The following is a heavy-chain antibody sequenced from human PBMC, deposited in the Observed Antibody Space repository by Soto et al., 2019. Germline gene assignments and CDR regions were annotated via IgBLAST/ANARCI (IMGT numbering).Heavy chain of an antibody. CDR2: ISYDGSNK. CDR1: GFTFSSYA. J-gene: IGHJ3*02. V-gene: IGHV3-30-3*01. D-gene: IGHD3-22*01. CDR3: ARDVEEPTYYYDSSGPLAFDI. Sequence: QVQLVESGGGVVQPGRSLRLSCAASGFTFSSYAMHWVRQAPGKGLEWVAVISYDGSNKYYADSVKGRFTISRDNSKNTLYLQMNSLRAEDTAVYYCARDVEEPTYYYDSSGPLAFDIWGQGTMVTVSS.